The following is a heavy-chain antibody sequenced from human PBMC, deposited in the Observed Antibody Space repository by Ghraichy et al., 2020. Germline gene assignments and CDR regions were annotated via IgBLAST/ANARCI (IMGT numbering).Heavy chain of an antibody. V-gene: IGHV3-23*01. CDR2: ISDSGDTT. CDR1: GFTFSSYA. J-gene: IGHJ1*01. D-gene: IGHD3-3*02. CDR3: AKDSKTAEYFQH. Sequence: GGSLRLSCAASGFTFSSYAMSWVRQAPGKGLQWVSAISDSGDTTYDADSVKGRFTISRDNSKNTLFLHMNSLRAEDTAVYYCAKDSKTAEYFQHWGQSTLVTVSS.